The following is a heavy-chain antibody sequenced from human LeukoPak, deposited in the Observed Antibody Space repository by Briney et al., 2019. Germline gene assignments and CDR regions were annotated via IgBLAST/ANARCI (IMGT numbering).Heavy chain of an antibody. CDR1: GGSISSSSYY. Sequence: SETLSLTCTVSGGSISSSSYYWGWIRQPPGKGLEWIGSIYYSGSTYYNPSLKSRVTISVDTSKNQFSLKLSSVTAADTAVYYCARLTPGENDYVWGSYRFSPHYYYYMDVWGKGTTVTISS. V-gene: IGHV4-39*01. D-gene: IGHD3-16*02. CDR2: IYYSGST. CDR3: ARLTPGENDYVWGSYRFSPHYYYYMDV. J-gene: IGHJ6*03.